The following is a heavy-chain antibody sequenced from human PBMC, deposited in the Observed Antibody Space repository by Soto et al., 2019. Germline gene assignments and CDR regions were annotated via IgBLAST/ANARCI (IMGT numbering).Heavy chain of an antibody. CDR3: ARVYSGYDYYYYYYMDV. CDR2: ISAYNGNT. D-gene: IGHD5-12*01. CDR1: GYTFTSYG. J-gene: IGHJ6*03. V-gene: IGHV1-18*01. Sequence: ASVKVSCKASGYTFTSYGISWVRQAPGQGLEWMGWISAYNGNTNYARKLQGRVTMTTDTSTITAYMELRSLRSDDTAVYYCARVYSGYDYYYYYYMDVWGKGTTVTVSS.